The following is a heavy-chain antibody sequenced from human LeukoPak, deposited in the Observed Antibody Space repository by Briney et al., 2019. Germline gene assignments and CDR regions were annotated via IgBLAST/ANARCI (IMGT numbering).Heavy chain of an antibody. CDR2: ISGSGGST. Sequence: GGSLRLSCAASGFTFSNAWMSWVRQAPGKGLEWVSAISGSGGSTYYADSVKGRFTISRDNSKNTLYLQMNSLRAEDTAVYYCAKGRSSSWYYYYMDVWGKGTTVTVSS. CDR3: AKGRSSSWYYYYMDV. CDR1: GFTFSNAW. V-gene: IGHV3-23*01. D-gene: IGHD6-13*01. J-gene: IGHJ6*03.